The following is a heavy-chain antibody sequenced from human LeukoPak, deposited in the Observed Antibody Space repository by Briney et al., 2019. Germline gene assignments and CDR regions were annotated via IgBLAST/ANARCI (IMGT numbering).Heavy chain of an antibody. CDR1: GYSFNTYW. V-gene: IGHV5-51*01. D-gene: IGHD3-3*01. J-gene: IGHJ4*02. CDR3: ARQKRVLRFLEWFPFDY. Sequence: GESLKISCKGSGYSFNTYWIGWVRQMPGKGLEWVGIIYPGDSDTKYSPSFQGQVTISADKSISTAYLQWSSLKASDTAMYYCARQKRVLRFLEWFPFDYWGQGTLVTVSS. CDR2: IYPGDSDT.